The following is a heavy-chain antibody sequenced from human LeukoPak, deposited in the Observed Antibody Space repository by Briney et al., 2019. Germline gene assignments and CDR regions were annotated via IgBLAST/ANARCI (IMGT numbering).Heavy chain of an antibody. Sequence: GGSLRLSCAASGFTISRNAMSWVRQPPAKGLEWVSGVSDNGLTTYYADTVKRRFTISRDNSKHTLYLQMSSLRAEDTAVYYCATLPTNYYYYMDAWGKGTTVTVSS. CDR3: ATLPTNYYYYMDA. V-gene: IGHV3-23*01. J-gene: IGHJ6*03. CDR1: GFTISRNA. CDR2: VSDNGLTT.